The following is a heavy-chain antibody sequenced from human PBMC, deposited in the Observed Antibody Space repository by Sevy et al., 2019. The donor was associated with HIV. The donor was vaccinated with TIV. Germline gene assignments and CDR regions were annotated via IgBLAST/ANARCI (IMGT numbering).Heavy chain of an antibody. CDR1: GIAFRNAW. V-gene: IGHV3-15*01. CDR3: TTEGLYCSDHSCYAEGFDF. J-gene: IGHJ4*02. Sequence: GGSLRLSCVASGIAFRNAWMNWVRQAPGKGLEWVGRIKTKSDGGTTDYAGPVKGRFTISRDDAKNTLYLQMNSLKTEDTAVYYCTTEGLYCSDHSCYAEGFDFWGQGTLVTVSS. D-gene: IGHD2-15*01. CDR2: IKTKSDGGTT.